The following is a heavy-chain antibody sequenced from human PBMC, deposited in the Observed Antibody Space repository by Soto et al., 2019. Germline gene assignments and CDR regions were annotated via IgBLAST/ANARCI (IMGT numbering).Heavy chain of an antibody. V-gene: IGHV4-59*01. J-gene: IGHJ6*02. CDR2: ISYSGSI. Sequence: SETLSLTCAVSGGSISSYYWSWIRQPPGKGLECIGYISYSGSINYNPSLKSRVTISVDTSKNQFSLKLSSVTAADTAVYYCARDLAPYGDYYYYGMDVWGQGTTVTVSS. D-gene: IGHD4-17*01. CDR3: ARDLAPYGDYYYYGMDV. CDR1: GGSISSYY.